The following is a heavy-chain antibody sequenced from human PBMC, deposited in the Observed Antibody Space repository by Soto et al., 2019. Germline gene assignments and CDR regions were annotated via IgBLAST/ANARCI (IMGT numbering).Heavy chain of an antibody. CDR3: ARLRSHAFDI. J-gene: IGHJ3*02. CDR1: GFTFNYFT. D-gene: IGHD4-17*01. Sequence: EVQLVESGGGLVKPGESLRLSCAASGFTFNYFTMNWVRQAPGKGLEWVASISSSSSHKYSADSVRGRFTFSRDNANNSLYLQMNSLRVEDTAVYYCARLRSHAFDIWGQGTLVTVSS. CDR2: ISSSSSHK. V-gene: IGHV3-21*04.